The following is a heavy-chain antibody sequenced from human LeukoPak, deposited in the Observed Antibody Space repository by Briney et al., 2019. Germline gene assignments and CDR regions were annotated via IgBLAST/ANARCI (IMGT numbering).Heavy chain of an antibody. D-gene: IGHD2-2*01. J-gene: IGHJ5*02. CDR3: ARRRYCSSTSCSYNWFDP. Sequence: GESLQISCKGSGYSFTSYWIGWVRQMPGKGLEWMGIIYPGDSDTRYSPSFQGQVTISADKSISTAYLQWSSLKASDTAMYYCARRRYCSSTSCSYNWFDPWGQGTLVTVSS. CDR2: IYPGDSDT. V-gene: IGHV5-51*01. CDR1: GYSFTSYW.